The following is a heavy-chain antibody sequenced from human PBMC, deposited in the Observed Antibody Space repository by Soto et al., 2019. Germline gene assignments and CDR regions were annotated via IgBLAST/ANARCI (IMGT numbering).Heavy chain of an antibody. D-gene: IGHD1-7*01. J-gene: IGHJ4*02. CDR1: CDSVSSGSYY. CDR3: AKHRGDGNYVFDY. Sequence: SETLSLTCTVSCDSVSSGSYYWSWIRLPPGKGLEWIGYVNYGGSTNYNPSLKSPVTISLDTSKNQFSLKVKSVTAADTAVYYCAKHRGDGNYVFDYWGQGILVTVSS. V-gene: IGHV4-61*01. CDR2: VNYGGST.